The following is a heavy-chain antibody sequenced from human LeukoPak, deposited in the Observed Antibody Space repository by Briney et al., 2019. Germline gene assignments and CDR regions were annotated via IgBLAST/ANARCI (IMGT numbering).Heavy chain of an antibody. D-gene: IGHD3-3*01. CDR1: GGSISSSSYY. CDR2: IYYSGST. V-gene: IGHV4-39*01. J-gene: IGHJ4*02. Sequence: SETLSLTCTVSGGSISSSSYYWGWIRQPPGKWLEWIGSIYYSGSTYYNPSLKSRVTISVDTSKNQFSLKLSSVTAANTAVYYCARHGDFWSGYYDDYWGQGTLVTVSS. CDR3: ARHGDFWSGYYDDY.